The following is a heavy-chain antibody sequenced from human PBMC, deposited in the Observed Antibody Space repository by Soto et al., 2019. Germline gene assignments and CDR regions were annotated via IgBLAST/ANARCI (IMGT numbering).Heavy chain of an antibody. CDR1: GGSMSEYF. CDR2: IYYLGST. J-gene: IGHJ4*02. V-gene: IGHV4-59*01. D-gene: IGHD3-10*01. Sequence: SETLSLTCTVSGGSMSEYFWSWVRQSPGKGLEWIGYIYYLGSTDYNPSLKSRVTMSVDTSKRQFSPKLSSVTAADTAIYYCARDGYDGSGSPYPAYWGPGIQVTVSS. CDR3: ARDGYDGSGSPYPAY.